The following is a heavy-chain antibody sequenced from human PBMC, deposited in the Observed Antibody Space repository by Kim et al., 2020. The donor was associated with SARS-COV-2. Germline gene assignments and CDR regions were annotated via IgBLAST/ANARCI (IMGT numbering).Heavy chain of an antibody. CDR1: GDSVSSNSAA. V-gene: IGHV6-1*01. CDR2: TYYRSKWFN. CDR3: ARARSSSPAFDY. Sequence: SQTLSLTCAISGDSVSSNSAAWNWIRQSPSRGLEFLGRTYYRSKWFNDSAVSLISRITINPDTSKNQFSLQLNSVTPEDTAVYYCARARSSSPAFDYWGQGTLVTVSS. D-gene: IGHD6-13*01. J-gene: IGHJ4*02.